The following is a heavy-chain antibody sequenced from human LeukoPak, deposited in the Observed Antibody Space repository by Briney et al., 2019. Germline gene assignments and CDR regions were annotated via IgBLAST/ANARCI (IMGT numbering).Heavy chain of an antibody. CDR2: ILTSGNT. J-gene: IGHJ4*01. Sequence: SETPSLTCTVSGGSINGYFWSWIRQPPGKGLEWIGRILTSGNTDYNPSLNSRVTMSVDTSRNQFSLKLTSVSAADTAVYYCARSIFSGSYAFDFWGHGTLVTVSS. D-gene: IGHD3-3*01. CDR1: GGSINGYF. CDR3: ARSIFSGSYAFDF. V-gene: IGHV4-4*07.